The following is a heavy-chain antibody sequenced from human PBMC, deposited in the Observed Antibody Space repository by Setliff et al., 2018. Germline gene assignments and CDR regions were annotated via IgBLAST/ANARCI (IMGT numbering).Heavy chain of an antibody. D-gene: IGHD2-2*01. V-gene: IGHV1-18*01. CDR3: ERLVRYCTTTTCQRTSGDDF. Sequence: GASVKVSCKASGYTFSDYGISWVRQAPGQGLEWMGWISPHTGNTNYAQKLQGRVTMTTDTSTNTAYMDLRSLRSDDTAVYYCERLVRYCTTTTCQRTSGDDFWGQGTLVTVS. CDR1: GYTFSDYG. CDR2: ISPHTGNT. J-gene: IGHJ4*02.